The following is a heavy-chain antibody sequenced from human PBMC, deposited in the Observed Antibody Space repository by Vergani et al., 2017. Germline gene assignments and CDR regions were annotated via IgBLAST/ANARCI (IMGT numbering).Heavy chain of an antibody. V-gene: IGHV4-34*01. J-gene: IGHJ6*03. CDR2: IDHTGRP. CDR1: GGSFTRYH. Sequence: QVQLQQWGGGLLKPSETLSLTCVVNGGSFTRYHWTWIRQSPGEGLEWVGDIDHTGRPDYTPSLKSRLTMSVDKSRNQFSLTLNSVTATDTAIYFGARVNTETNGHLYYYYYMDVWGQGTAVTVS. D-gene: IGHD4-11*01. CDR3: ARVNTETNGHLYYYYYMDV.